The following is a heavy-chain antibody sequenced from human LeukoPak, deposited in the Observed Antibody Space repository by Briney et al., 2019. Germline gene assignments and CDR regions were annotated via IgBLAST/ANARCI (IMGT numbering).Heavy chain of an antibody. CDR3: AKGRGGSYFDY. V-gene: IGHV3-23*01. D-gene: IGHD1-26*01. CDR2: MSGSGETT. CDR1: GFTFSSYA. Sequence: GGSLRLSCVASGFTFSSYALSWVRQAPAKGLEWVSVMSGSGETTFYADSVRGRFTISRDTSKKTLYLQMNSLRADDTAVYYCAKGRGGSYFDYWGQGTLVTVSS. J-gene: IGHJ4*02.